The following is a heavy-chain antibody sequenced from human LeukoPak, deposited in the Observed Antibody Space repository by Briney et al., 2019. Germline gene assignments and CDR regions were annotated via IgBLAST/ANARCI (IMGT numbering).Heavy chain of an antibody. CDR3: ARDPYSSGWYASFDP. CDR1: GGSISSYY. Sequence: SETLSLTCTVSGGSISSYYWSWIRQPPGKGLEWIGYIYYSGSTNYNPSLKSRVTISVDTSKNRFSLKLRSVTAADTAVYYCARDPYSSGWYASFDPWGQGTLVTVSS. J-gene: IGHJ5*02. V-gene: IGHV4-59*01. CDR2: IYYSGST. D-gene: IGHD6-19*01.